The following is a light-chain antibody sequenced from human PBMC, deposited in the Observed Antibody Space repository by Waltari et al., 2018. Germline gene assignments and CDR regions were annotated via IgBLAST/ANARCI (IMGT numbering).Light chain of an antibody. V-gene: IGKV3-20*01. CDR1: ESVGRS. Sequence: EIVLTQSPGTLSLPPGERATLSCRASESVGRSLAWYQQKRGQVPRLLIYGVSTRASGIPDRFSGSGSGTDFSLVISRLEPEDFAVYYCEHYVRLPVTFGQGTKVEIK. CDR2: GVS. J-gene: IGKJ1*01. CDR3: EHYVRLPVT.